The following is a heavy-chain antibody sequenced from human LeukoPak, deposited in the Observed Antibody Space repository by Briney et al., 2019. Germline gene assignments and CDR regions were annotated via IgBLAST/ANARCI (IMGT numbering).Heavy chain of an antibody. CDR2: IIPIFGTA. Sequence: ASVKVSCKASGGTFSSYAISRVRQAPGQGLEWMGGIIPIFGTANYAQKFQGRVTITADESTSTAYMELSSLRSEDTAVYYCARVGYSGYDYSPHYYYYGMDVWGQGTTVTVSS. D-gene: IGHD5-12*01. J-gene: IGHJ6*02. CDR3: ARVGYSGYDYSPHYYYYGMDV. V-gene: IGHV1-69*13. CDR1: GGTFSSYA.